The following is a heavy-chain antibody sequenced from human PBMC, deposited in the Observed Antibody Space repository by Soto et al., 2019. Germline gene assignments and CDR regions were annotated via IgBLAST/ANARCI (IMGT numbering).Heavy chain of an antibody. CDR3: AREVSRIQAFAS. CDR1: GGSISSGYW. CDR2: VSHSGTT. Sequence: QMHLQESGPGLVKPSETLSLTCAVPGGSISSGYWWNWVRQPPGKGLEWIGEVSHSGTTNYNPSRRRRVTIAVDKSTNLCSLALTAVTAADTAVYYCAREVSRIQAFASWGQGALVTVSS. V-gene: IGHV4-4*02. J-gene: IGHJ4*02. D-gene: IGHD2-21*01.